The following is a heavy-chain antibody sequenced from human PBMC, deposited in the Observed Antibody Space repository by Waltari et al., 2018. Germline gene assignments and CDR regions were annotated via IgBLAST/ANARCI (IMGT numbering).Heavy chain of an antibody. CDR1: GFTFSGYS. V-gene: IGHV3-48*04. Sequence: EVQLVESGGGLVQPGGSLRLSCAASGFTFSGYSINWVRQAPGKGLEWVSYISSSRSTIYYADYVKGRFTISRDNGKNSLYLQMNFLRAEDTAVYYCARDCHRTSCFFDYWGQGTLVTVSS. CDR3: ARDCHRTSCFFDY. D-gene: IGHD2-2*01. J-gene: IGHJ4*02. CDR2: ISSSRSTI.